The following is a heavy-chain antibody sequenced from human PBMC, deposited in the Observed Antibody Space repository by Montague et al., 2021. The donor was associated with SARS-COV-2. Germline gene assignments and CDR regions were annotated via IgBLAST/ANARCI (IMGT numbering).Heavy chain of an antibody. Sequence: PALVKPTQTLTLTCTFSGFSLTTDGMCVSWVRQPPGKALEWLARIARADDKYYSTSLKTRLTISKDTSKNQVVLRMTNMDPADTATYYCARNGVGARGSGRYYSGNWLDPWGQGTLVTVSS. CDR3: ARNGVGARGSGRYYSGNWLDP. CDR1: GFSLTTDGMC. J-gene: IGHJ5*02. D-gene: IGHD3-10*01. V-gene: IGHV2-70*11. CDR2: IARADDK.